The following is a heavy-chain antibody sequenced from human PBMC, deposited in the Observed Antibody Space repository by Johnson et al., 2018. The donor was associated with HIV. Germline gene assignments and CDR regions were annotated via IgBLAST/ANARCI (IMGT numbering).Heavy chain of an antibody. CDR1: GFTFSNAW. CDR3: TTPITVTYAFDI. CDR2: IKSKTDGGTT. V-gene: IGHV3-15*01. Sequence: VQVVESGGGAVQPGKSLRLSCAASGFTFSNAWMNWVRQAPRKGLEWVGRIKSKTDGGTTDYAAPVKGRFIISRDDSKSIAFLQMDSLKTEDTAMYYCTTPITVTYAFDIWGQGTMVTVSS. J-gene: IGHJ3*02. D-gene: IGHD4-11*01.